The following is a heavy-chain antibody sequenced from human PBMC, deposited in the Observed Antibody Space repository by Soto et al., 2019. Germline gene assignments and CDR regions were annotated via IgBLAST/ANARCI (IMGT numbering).Heavy chain of an antibody. D-gene: IGHD2-21*02. CDR2: IHYSGSI. Sequence: PSETLSLTCSVSGGSISSEYYHWTWIRQSPGKGLEWIGYIHYSGSILYNPSFKSRITMSVDTSKNQFSLQLSSVSAADTAVYFCAREDDGGDRDYYGLDVWGQGTTVTVSS. J-gene: IGHJ6*02. V-gene: IGHV4-30-4*08. CDR3: AREDDGGDRDYYGLDV. CDR1: GGSISSEYYH.